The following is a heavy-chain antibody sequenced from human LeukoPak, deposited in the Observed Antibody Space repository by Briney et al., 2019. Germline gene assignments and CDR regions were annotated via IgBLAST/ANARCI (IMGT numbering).Heavy chain of an antibody. V-gene: IGHV1-18*01. CDR2: ISAYNGNT. CDR1: GYTFTSYG. Sequence: GASVKVSCKASGYTFTSYGISWVRQAPGQGLEWMGWISAYNGNTNYAQKFQGRVTMTRNTSISTAYMELSSLRSEDTAVYYCARGSLYYYDSSGYYGVDYWGQGTLVTVSS. J-gene: IGHJ4*02. D-gene: IGHD3-22*01. CDR3: ARGSLYYYDSSGYYGVDY.